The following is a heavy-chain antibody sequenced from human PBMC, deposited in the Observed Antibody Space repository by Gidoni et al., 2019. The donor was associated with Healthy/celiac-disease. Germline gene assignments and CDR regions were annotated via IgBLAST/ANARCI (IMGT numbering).Heavy chain of an antibody. CDR3: ARDPSGSYLGDAFDI. CDR2: IWYDGSNK. J-gene: IGHJ3*02. Sequence: QVQLVESGGGVVQPGRSVRLSCAASGFTFSSYGMHWVRQAPGKGLEWVAVIWYDGSNKYYADSVKGRFTISRDNSKNTLYLQMNSLRAEDTAVYYCARDPSGSYLGDAFDIWGQGTMVTVSS. V-gene: IGHV3-33*01. CDR1: GFTFSSYG. D-gene: IGHD1-26*01.